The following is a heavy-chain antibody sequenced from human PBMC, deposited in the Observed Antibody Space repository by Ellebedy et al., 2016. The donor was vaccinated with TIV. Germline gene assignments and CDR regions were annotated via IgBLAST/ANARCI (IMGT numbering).Heavy chain of an antibody. CDR1: GDSISTYY. D-gene: IGHD3-10*01. Sequence: SETLSLXXTVSGDSISTYYWSWIRQAPGKGLEWIGYIYYSGNSNYNPSLKSRATISIDTSKNQFSLRLTSVTAADTAVYFCARDRGSYYRFDKWGQGTLVTVSS. V-gene: IGHV4-59*01. CDR2: IYYSGNS. CDR3: ARDRGSYYRFDK. J-gene: IGHJ4*02.